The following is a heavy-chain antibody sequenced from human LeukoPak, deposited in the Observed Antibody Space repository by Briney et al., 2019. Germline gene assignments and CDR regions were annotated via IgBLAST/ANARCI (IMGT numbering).Heavy chain of an antibody. D-gene: IGHD3-10*01. J-gene: IGHJ6*02. CDR3: ASLLTPYHGSGGGGMDV. V-gene: IGHV3-74*01. CDR1: GFTFSTHW. Sequence: PGGSLRLSCAASGFTFSTHWMYWVRQAPGKELVWVSRISGDGSTTSYADSVKGRFTISRDNAEDTLFLQMTSLRVEDTALYFCASLLTPYHGSGGGGMDVWGQGTTVTVSS. CDR2: ISGDGSTT.